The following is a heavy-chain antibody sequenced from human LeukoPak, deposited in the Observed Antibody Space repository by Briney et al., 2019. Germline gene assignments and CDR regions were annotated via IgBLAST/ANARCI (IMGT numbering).Heavy chain of an antibody. CDR1: GFTFSSYA. J-gene: IGHJ4*02. CDR2: ISYDGSNK. V-gene: IGHV3-30*04. CDR3: ASPEPTAAAGTELDY. D-gene: IGHD6-13*01. Sequence: PGGSLRHSCAASGFTFSSYAMHWVRQAPGKGLEWVAVISYDGSNKYYADSVKGRFTISRDNSKNTLYLQMNSLRAEDTAVYYCASPEPTAAAGTELDYWGQGTLVTVSS.